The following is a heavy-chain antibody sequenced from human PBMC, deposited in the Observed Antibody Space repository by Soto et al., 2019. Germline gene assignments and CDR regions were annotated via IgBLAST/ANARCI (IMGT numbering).Heavy chain of an antibody. D-gene: IGHD3-22*01. CDR1: GFTFSSYA. Sequence: GGSLRLSCAASGFTFSSYAMSWVRQAPGKGLEWVSTISGSGGSTYYADSVKGRFTISRDSSKNTLYLQMNSLRAEDTAVYYCAKSYYYDSSGYYPWDYWGQGTRVTVSS. CDR3: AKSYYYDSSGYYPWDY. V-gene: IGHV3-23*01. CDR2: ISGSGGST. J-gene: IGHJ4*02.